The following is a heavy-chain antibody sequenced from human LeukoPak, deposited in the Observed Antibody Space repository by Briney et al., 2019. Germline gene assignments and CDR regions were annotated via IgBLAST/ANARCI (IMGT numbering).Heavy chain of an antibody. J-gene: IGHJ3*02. CDR2: IWYDGSNK. CDR1: GFTFSSYG. D-gene: IGHD3-22*01. Sequence: GGSLRLSCAASGFTFSSYGMHWVPQAPGKGREGVAVIWYDGSNKYYADSVKGRFTISRDNSKNTLYLQMNSLRAEDTAVYYCARDWGYYDSSGDGDAFDIWGQGTMVTVS. CDR3: ARDWGYYDSSGDGDAFDI. V-gene: IGHV3-33*01.